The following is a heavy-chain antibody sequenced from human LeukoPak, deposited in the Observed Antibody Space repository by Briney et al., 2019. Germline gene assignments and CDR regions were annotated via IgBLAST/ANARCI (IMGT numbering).Heavy chain of an antibody. CDR1: GFTFSSYG. V-gene: IGHV3-30*02. CDR3: AKVGSTAWGYYYYMDV. Sequence: SGGSLRLSCAASGFTFSSYGMHWVRQAPGKGLEWVAFIRDVGCNKYYADSVKGRFTISSDNSKKMLYLQMISLSAVDTALYYCAKVGSTAWGYYYYMDVWGKGTTVTISS. CDR2: IRDVGCNK. J-gene: IGHJ6*03. D-gene: IGHD3-10*01.